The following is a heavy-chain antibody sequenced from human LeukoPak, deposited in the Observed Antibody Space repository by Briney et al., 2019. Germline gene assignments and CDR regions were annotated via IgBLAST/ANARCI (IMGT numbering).Heavy chain of an antibody. J-gene: IGHJ6*02. CDR2: ISSSSSYI. Sequence: SGGSLRLSCAASGLTFSSYSMNWVRQAPGKGLEWVSSISSSSSYIYYADSVKGRFTISRDNAKNSLYLQMNSLRAEDTAVYYCARSATVGAKTNYYGMDVWGQGTTVTVSS. CDR3: ARSATVGAKTNYYGMDV. V-gene: IGHV3-21*01. CDR1: GLTFSSYS. D-gene: IGHD1-26*01.